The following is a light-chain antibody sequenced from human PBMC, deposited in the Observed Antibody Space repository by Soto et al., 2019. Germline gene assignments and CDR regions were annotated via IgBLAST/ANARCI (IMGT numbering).Light chain of an antibody. CDR3: SSYTSSSTIHVV. V-gene: IGLV2-14*01. CDR1: SSDVGGYNY. Sequence: QSALTQPASVSGSPGQSITISCTGTSSDVGGYNYVSWYQQHPGKAPKLMIYDVSNRPSGVSSRFSVSKSGNTASLTISGLQAEDEADYYCSSYTSSSTIHVVFGGGTKLTVL. CDR2: DVS. J-gene: IGLJ2*01.